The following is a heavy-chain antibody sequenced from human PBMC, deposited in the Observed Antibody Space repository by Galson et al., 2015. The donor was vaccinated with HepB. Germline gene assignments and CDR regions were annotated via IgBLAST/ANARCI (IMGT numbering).Heavy chain of an antibody. CDR1: GDSFKGYY. V-gene: IGHV4-34*01. J-gene: IGHJ4*02. CDR2: INLSGVT. Sequence: ETLSLTCAVPGDSFKGYYCTWFRQSPGRGLEWIGEINLSGVTNFNPSLRSRVSMSVDTSKNQVFLTVTSVTAADTAVYFCARGVDFWGQGTLVIVSS. CDR3: ARGVDF.